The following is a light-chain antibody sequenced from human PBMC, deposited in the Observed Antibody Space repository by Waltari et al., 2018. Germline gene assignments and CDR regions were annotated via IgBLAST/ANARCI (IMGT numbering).Light chain of an antibody. CDR1: QDISNY. CDR3: QQYDNLPLT. Sequence: DIQMTQSPSSLSASVGDRVTITCQASQDISNYLNWYQQQPGKAPKLLIYDASNLETGVPSRFSGSGSGTDFTFTISSLQPEDIATYYCQQYDNLPLTFGRGTKVEIK. J-gene: IGKJ4*01. V-gene: IGKV1-33*01. CDR2: DAS.